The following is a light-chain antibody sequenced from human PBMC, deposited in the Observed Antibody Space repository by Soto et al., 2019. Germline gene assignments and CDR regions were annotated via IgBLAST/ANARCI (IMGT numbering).Light chain of an antibody. CDR3: SSYTSSSLGV. J-gene: IGLJ1*01. CDR2: DVS. V-gene: IGLV2-14*01. CDR1: SSDVGGYNY. Sequence: QSALTQPASVSGSPGQSITISCTGTSSDVGGYNYVSWYQQHPGKAPKLMIYDVSNLPSGVSNRFSGSKSGNTASLTISGLQAEDEADYYCSSYTSSSLGVFGTGTKLTVL.